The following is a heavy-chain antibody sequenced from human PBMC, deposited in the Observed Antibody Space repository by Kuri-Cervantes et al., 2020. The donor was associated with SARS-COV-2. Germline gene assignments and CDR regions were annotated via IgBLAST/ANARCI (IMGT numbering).Heavy chain of an antibody. CDR1: GGSVSSESYY. Sequence: SETLSLTCSVSGGSVSSESYYWSWIRQFPGKGLEWIGYIYYRGGTNYSPSLKSRVTISIDTSKNQFSLRLSSVTAADTAVYYCARHTVVVVLDYWGQGTLVTVSS. CDR3: ARHTVVVVLDY. J-gene: IGHJ4*02. V-gene: IGHV4-61*01. CDR2: IYYRGGT. D-gene: IGHD3-22*01.